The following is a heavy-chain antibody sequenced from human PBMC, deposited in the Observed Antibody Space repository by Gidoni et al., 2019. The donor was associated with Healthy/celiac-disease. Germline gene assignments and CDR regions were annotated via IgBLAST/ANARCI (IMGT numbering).Heavy chain of an antibody. CDR1: GFTFSDYY. V-gene: IGHV3-11*06. J-gene: IGHJ3*02. CDR2: ISSSSSYT. Sequence: QVQLVESGGGLVKPGGSLRLSCAASGFTFSDYYMSWIRQAPGKGLEWVAYISSSSSYTNYADSVKGRFTISRDNAKNSLYLQMNSLRAEDTAVYYCATGGLRGRNDAFDIWGQGTMVTVSS. CDR3: ATGGLRGRNDAFDI. D-gene: IGHD4-17*01.